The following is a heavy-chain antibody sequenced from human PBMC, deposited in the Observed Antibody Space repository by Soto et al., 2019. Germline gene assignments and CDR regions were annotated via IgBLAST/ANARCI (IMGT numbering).Heavy chain of an antibody. D-gene: IGHD3-16*01. Sequence: QVQLVQSGAEVKKPGASVKVSCKASGYTFTGYYIHWVRQAPGQGLEWVGWINPNSGATTYTQKVQGRVTMTRDTSILTAHEELSGLRSDNTAMYYCARDMFSTIGDFDYWGQGTLVTVSS. CDR1: GYTFTGYY. CDR3: ARDMFSTIGDFDY. J-gene: IGHJ4*02. CDR2: INPNSGAT. V-gene: IGHV1-2*02.